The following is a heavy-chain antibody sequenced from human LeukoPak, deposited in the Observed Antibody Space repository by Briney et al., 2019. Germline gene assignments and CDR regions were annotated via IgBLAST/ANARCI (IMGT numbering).Heavy chain of an antibody. Sequence: ASVKVSCKASGYTFTGYYMHWVRQAPGQGLEWMGWINPNSGGTNYAQEFQGRVTMTRDTSISTAYMELSRLRSDDTAVYYCARVKRPAPTKSTAHYANFDYWGQGTLVTVSS. D-gene: IGHD3-16*01. CDR2: INPNSGGT. V-gene: IGHV1-2*02. CDR1: GYTFTGYY. CDR3: ARVKRPAPTKSTAHYANFDY. J-gene: IGHJ4*02.